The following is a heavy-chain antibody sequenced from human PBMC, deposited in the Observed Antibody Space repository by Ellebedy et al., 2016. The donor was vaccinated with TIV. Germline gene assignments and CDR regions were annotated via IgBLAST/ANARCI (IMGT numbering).Heavy chain of an antibody. J-gene: IGHJ3*02. CDR3: AREGLAGSYYAGMAAVNDAFDI. V-gene: IGHV1-2*02. CDR2: INPNSGGT. D-gene: IGHD3-10*01. CDR1: GYTFTAYY. Sequence: AASVKVSCKASGYTFTAYYMYWVRQAPGQGLEWMGWINPNSGGTNYPQKFQGRVTMTRDTSISTAYMELSRLRSDDTAVYYCAREGLAGSYYAGMAAVNDAFDIWGQGTMVTVSS.